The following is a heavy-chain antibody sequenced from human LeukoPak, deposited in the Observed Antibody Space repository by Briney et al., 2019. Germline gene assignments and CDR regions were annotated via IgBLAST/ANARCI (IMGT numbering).Heavy chain of an antibody. J-gene: IGHJ5*02. CDR3: ARQYYDILTGYPNWFDP. Sequence: SETLSLTCTVSGGSISSSSYYWGWIRQPPGKGLEWIGSIYYSGSTYYNPSLKSRVTISVDTSKNQFSLKLSSVTAADTAVYYCARQYYDILTGYPNWFDPWGQGTLVTVSS. V-gene: IGHV4-39*01. CDR2: IYYSGST. D-gene: IGHD3-9*01. CDR1: GGSISSSSYY.